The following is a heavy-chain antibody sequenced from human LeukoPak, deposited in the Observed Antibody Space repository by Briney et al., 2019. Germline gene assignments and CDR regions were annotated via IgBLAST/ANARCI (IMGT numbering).Heavy chain of an antibody. CDR3: ARAMKQFRDDAFDI. Sequence: SETLSLTCTVSGGSISSYYWSWIRQPPGKGLEWIGYIYYSWSTNYNPSLKSRVTISVDTSKNQFSLKLSSVTAADTAVYYCARAMKQFRDDAFDIWGQGTMVTVSS. CDR1: GGSISSYY. J-gene: IGHJ3*02. CDR2: IYYSWST. V-gene: IGHV4-59*01. D-gene: IGHD3-10*01.